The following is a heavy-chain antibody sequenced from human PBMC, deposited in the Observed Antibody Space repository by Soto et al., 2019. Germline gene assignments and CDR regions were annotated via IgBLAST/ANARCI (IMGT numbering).Heavy chain of an antibody. D-gene: IGHD3-22*01. V-gene: IGHV4-31*03. CDR1: GGSISSGGYY. J-gene: IGHJ5*02. CDR3: ARAPYYHSRGYFDWFDP. Sequence: SETLSLTCTVSGGSISSGGYYWSWIRQHPGKGLEWIGYIYYSGSTYYNPSLKSRVTISVDTSKNQFSLKLSSVTAADTAVYYCARAPYYHSRGYFDWFDPWGQGNLVTVSS. CDR2: IYYSGST.